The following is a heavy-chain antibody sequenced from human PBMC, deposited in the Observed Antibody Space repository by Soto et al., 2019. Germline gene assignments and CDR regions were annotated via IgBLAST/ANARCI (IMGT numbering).Heavy chain of an antibody. Sequence: SQTLSLTCAISGDSVSSNSAAWNWIRQSPSKGLEWLGMTYYRSKWYNDYAVSVKSRITINPDTSNNQFSLQLNSVTPEDTALYYCARQRIIAAAGIGAFDIWGQGTMVTVSS. CDR3: ARQRIIAAAGIGAFDI. V-gene: IGHV6-1*01. J-gene: IGHJ3*02. D-gene: IGHD6-13*01. CDR2: TYYRSKWYN. CDR1: GDSVSSNSAA.